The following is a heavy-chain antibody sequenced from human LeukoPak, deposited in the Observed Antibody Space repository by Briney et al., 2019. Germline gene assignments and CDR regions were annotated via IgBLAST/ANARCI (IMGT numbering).Heavy chain of an antibody. J-gene: IGHJ4*02. V-gene: IGHV1-24*01. D-gene: IGHD1-26*01. Sequence: GASVKVPCKVSGYTLTELSMHWVRQAPGKGLEWMGGFDPEDGETIYAQKFQGRVTMTEDTSTDTAYMELSSLRSEDTAVYYCASWELSLKGFDYWGQGTLVTVSS. CDR1: GYTLTELS. CDR2: FDPEDGET. CDR3: ASWELSLKGFDY.